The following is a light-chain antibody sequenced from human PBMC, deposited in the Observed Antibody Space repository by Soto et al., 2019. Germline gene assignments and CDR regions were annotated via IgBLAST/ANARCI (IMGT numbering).Light chain of an antibody. CDR1: SSDVCGYNF. Sequence: QSALTQPASVSGSPGQSITISCTGTSSDVCGYNFVSWYQHHPGKAPKLMIYEVSNRPSGVSNRFSGAKSGNTASLTISGLQAEDEGDYYCCSHTSNRALNWVFGGGTKLTVL. CDR3: CSHTSNRALNWV. J-gene: IGLJ3*02. V-gene: IGLV2-14*01. CDR2: EVS.